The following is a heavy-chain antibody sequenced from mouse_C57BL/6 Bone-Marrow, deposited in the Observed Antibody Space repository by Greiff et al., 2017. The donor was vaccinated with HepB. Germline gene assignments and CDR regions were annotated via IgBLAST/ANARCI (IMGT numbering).Heavy chain of an antibody. D-gene: IGHD2-2*01. J-gene: IGHJ2*01. CDR3: ARESLYYGYSYYFDY. CDR2: ISYDGSN. V-gene: IGHV3-6*01. Sequence: EVKLEESGPGLVKPSQSLSLTCSVTGYSITSGYYWNWIRQFPGNKLEWMGYISYDGSNNYNPSLKNRISITRDTSKNQFFLKLNSVTTEDTATYYCARESLYYGYSYYFDYWGQGTTLTVSS. CDR1: GYSITSGYY.